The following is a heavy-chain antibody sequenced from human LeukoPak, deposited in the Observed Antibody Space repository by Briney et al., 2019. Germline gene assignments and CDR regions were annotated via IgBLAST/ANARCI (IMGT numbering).Heavy chain of an antibody. CDR1: GGSISSNNYY. CDR2: IYYSGST. V-gene: IGHV4-39*07. Sequence: PSETLSLTCTVSGGSISSNNYYWGWIRQPPGKGLEWIGSIYYSGSTYNNPSLKSRVTISLDTSKNQFSLKLSSVTAADTAVYYCARADTYYYDNSGYPNGFDPWGQGTLVTVSS. D-gene: IGHD3-22*01. CDR3: ARADTYYYDNSGYPNGFDP. J-gene: IGHJ5*02.